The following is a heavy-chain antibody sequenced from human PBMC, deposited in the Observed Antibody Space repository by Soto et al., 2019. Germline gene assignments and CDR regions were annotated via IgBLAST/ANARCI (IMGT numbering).Heavy chain of an antibody. CDR3: AKDRGQWLVAGYFDY. D-gene: IGHD6-19*01. CDR1: GFTFSSYA. Sequence: PGGSLRLSCAASGFTFSSYAMSWVRQAPGKGLEWVSAISGSGGSTYYADSVKGRFTISRDNSKNTLYLQMNSLRAEDTAVYYCAKDRGQWLVAGYFDYWGQGTLVTVSS. V-gene: IGHV3-23*01. CDR2: ISGSGGST. J-gene: IGHJ4*02.